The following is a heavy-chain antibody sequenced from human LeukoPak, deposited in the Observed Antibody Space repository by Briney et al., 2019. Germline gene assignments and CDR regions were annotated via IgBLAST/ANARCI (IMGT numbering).Heavy chain of an antibody. CDR3: AREDVVLVDAVRYYYYGMDV. CDR2: INPSGGST. CDR1: GYNFISYY. V-gene: IGHV1-46*01. D-gene: IGHD2-8*01. Sequence: ASVKVSCKASGYNFISYYIHWVRQAPAQGLEWMGIINPSGGSTSYAQKFQDRVTMTRDTTTSTVYMELSSLESEDTAVYYCAREDVVLVDAVRYYYYGMDVWGQGTTVTVSS. J-gene: IGHJ6*02.